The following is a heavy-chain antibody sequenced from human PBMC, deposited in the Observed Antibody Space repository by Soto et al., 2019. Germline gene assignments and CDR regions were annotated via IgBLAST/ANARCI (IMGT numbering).Heavy chain of an antibody. J-gene: IGHJ4*02. V-gene: IGHV1-46*01. Sequence: QVQLVQSGAEIKKPGASVILSCKASGYIFTTYSIHWVRQAAGQGLEWMAKVDPRDGSTDYAQKFRGRVSMAWDTSTGTVSMEVSSLTSDDTATYYCARVRSSGREFDYWGQGTQVTVSS. CDR1: GYIFTTYS. CDR3: ARVRSSGREFDY. D-gene: IGHD6-25*01. CDR2: VDPRDGST.